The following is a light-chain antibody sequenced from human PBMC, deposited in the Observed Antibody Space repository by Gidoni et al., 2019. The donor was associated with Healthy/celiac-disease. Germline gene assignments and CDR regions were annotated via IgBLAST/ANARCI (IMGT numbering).Light chain of an antibody. CDR1: SATIGSNY. V-gene: IGLV1-47*02. CDR3: AAWDDSLSGPV. J-gene: IGLJ3*02. CDR2: SNN. Sequence: QSVLTQPREASGTPGQRVTIACSGSSATIGSNYVYWYQQRPGTAPKLLIYSNNQRPSGLPDRFSGSKSGTSASLAISGLRSEDEADYYCAAWDDSLSGPVFGGGTKLTVL.